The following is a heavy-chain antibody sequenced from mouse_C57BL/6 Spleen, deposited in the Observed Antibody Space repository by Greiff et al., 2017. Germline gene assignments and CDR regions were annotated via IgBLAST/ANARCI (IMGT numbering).Heavy chain of an antibody. CDR1: GYTFTSYW. CDR3: ARGLGRRYFDY. CDR2: IDPSDSYS. Sequence: QVQLQQPGAELVMPGASVKLSCKASGYTFTSYWMHWVKQRPGQGLEWIGEIDPSDSYSNSNQKFKGKSTLTVDKSSSTAYMKLSCLTSEDSAVYYCARGLGRRYFDYWGQGTTLTVSS. D-gene: IGHD4-1*01. J-gene: IGHJ2*01. V-gene: IGHV1-69*01.